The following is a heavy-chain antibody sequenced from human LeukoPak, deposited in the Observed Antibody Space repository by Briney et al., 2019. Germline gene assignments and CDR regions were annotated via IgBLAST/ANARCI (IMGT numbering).Heavy chain of an antibody. V-gene: IGHV3-74*01. D-gene: IGHD3-22*01. CDR1: GNYW. CDR2: INSDGSST. Sequence: GGSLRLSCAASGNYWMHWVRQAPGKGLVWVSRINSDGSSTSYADSVKGRFTIPRDNAKNTLYLQMNSLRAEDTAVYYCARDETNYYDSSGYYYFHNWGQGTLVTVSS. J-gene: IGHJ1*01. CDR3: ARDETNYYDSSGYYYFHN.